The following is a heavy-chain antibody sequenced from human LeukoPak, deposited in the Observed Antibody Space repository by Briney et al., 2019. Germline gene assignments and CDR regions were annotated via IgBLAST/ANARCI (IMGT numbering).Heavy chain of an antibody. CDR3: ARLSINWYFDL. V-gene: IGHV4-59*01. CDR1: ADSITRYY. Sequence: SETLSLTCSVSADSITRYYLSWIRQPPGKGLEWIGYIYYSGSTNYNPSLKSRVTISVDTSKNQFSLKLSSVTAADTAVYYCARLSINWYFDLWGRGTLVTVSS. D-gene: IGHD3-16*02. CDR2: IYYSGST. J-gene: IGHJ2*01.